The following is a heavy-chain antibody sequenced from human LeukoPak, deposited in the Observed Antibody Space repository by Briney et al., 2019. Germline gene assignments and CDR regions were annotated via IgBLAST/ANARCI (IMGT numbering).Heavy chain of an antibody. CDR2: VSSSGANT. Sequence: GGSLRLSCAASGFSFNSVAMTWVRQAPGKGLEWVSLVSSSGANTYYADSVKGRFTISRDNSKNTVYLQMNGLRAEDTAIYYCAKDIQGSYWGQGTLVAVSS. J-gene: IGHJ4*02. D-gene: IGHD2-21*01. CDR1: GFSFNSVA. V-gene: IGHV3-23*01. CDR3: AKDIQGSY.